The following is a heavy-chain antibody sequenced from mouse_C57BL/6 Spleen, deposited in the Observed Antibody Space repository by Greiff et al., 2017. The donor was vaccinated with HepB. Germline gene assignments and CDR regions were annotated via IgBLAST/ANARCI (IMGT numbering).Heavy chain of an antibody. CDR3: ARIPRGLLPYYAMDY. Sequence: EVQLQQSGPELVKPGASVKIPCKASGYTFTDYNMDWVKQSHGKSLEWIGDINPNNGGTIYNQKFKGKATLTVDKSSSTAYMELRSLTSEDTAVYYCARIPRGLLPYYAMDYWGQGTSVTVSS. D-gene: IGHD2-3*01. CDR2: INPNNGGT. J-gene: IGHJ4*01. CDR1: GYTFTDYN. V-gene: IGHV1-18*01.